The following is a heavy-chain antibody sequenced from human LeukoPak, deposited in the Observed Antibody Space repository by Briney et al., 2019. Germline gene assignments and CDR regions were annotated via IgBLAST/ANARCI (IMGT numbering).Heavy chain of an antibody. CDR1: GFTFSSYG. CDR2: ISYDGSNK. V-gene: IGHV3-30*18. D-gene: IGHD1-26*01. Sequence: PGGSLRLSCAASGFTFSSYGMHWVRQAPGKGLEWVAVISYDGSNKYYADSVKGRFTISRDNSKNTLHLQMNSLRAEDTAVYYCAKGMSGSYYDYWGQGTLVTVSS. J-gene: IGHJ4*02. CDR3: AKGMSGSYYDY.